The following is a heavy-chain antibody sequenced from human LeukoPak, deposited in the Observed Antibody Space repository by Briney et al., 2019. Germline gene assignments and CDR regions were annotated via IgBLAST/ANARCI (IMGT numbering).Heavy chain of an antibody. CDR3: TTDPLNGVRYFDWTHDY. CDR2: IKSKTDGGTT. CDR1: GFTFSDAW. Sequence: GGSLRLSCAASGFTFSDAWMSWVRQAPGKGLEWVGRIKSKTDGGTTDYAAPVKGRFTISRDDSKNTLYLQMNSLKTEDTAVYYCTTDPLNGVRYFDWTHDYWGQGTLVTVSS. J-gene: IGHJ4*02. D-gene: IGHD3-9*01. V-gene: IGHV3-15*01.